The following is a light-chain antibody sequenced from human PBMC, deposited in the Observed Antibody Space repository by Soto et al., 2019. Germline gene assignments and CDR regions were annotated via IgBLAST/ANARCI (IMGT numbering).Light chain of an antibody. Sequence: DVVMTQSPLFLPVTLGQPASISCRSSQSLIHSDGNTYLSWFQQRPGQSPRRIIYEVSDRDSGVTDRFPGSGSGTVFTLKISRVEAEDVGVYYCLQGTHWPWTFGQGTEVEIK. CDR1: QSLIHSDGNTY. CDR2: EVS. J-gene: IGKJ1*01. CDR3: LQGTHWPWT. V-gene: IGKV2-30*02.